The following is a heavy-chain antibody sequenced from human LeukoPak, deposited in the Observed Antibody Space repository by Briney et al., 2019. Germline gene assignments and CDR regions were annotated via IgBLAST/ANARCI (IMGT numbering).Heavy chain of an antibody. CDR3: ARGFGGVIVIPYYFDY. V-gene: IGHV4-30-2*01. D-gene: IGHD3-16*02. CDR1: GGSISSGGYS. Sequence: QTLSLTCAVSGGSISSGGYSWSWIRQPPGTGLEWIGYIYHSGSTYYNPSLKSRVTISVDRSKDQFSLKLSSVTAADTAVYYCARGFGGVIVIPYYFDYWGQGTLVTVSS. CDR2: IYHSGST. J-gene: IGHJ4*02.